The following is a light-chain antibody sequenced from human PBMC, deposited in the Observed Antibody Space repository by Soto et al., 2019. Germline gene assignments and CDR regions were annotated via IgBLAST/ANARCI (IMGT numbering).Light chain of an antibody. J-gene: IGLJ1*01. Sequence: QSVLTQPPSVSGAPGQRVTVSCTGNSSNIGAGYDVHWYQQLPATAPKLLIFDNNNRPSGVPDRFSGSKSGTSASLAITGLQAEDEADYYCQSYDSSLSGYVFGTGTKSPS. V-gene: IGLV1-40*01. CDR3: QSYDSSLSGYV. CDR2: DNN. CDR1: SSNIGAGYD.